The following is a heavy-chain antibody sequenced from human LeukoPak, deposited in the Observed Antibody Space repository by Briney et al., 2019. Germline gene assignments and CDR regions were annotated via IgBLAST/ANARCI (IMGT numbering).Heavy chain of an antibody. CDR2: IYYSGST. CDR1: GGSISSSSYY. V-gene: IGHV4-39*01. D-gene: IGHD6-19*01. Sequence: SETLSLTCTVSGGSISSSSYYWGWIRQPPGKGLEWIVSIYYSGSTYYNPSLKSRVTISVDTSKNQFSLKLSSVTAADTAVYYCARPKAVAGSGGDNWFDPWGQGTLVTVSS. CDR3: ARPKAVAGSGGDNWFDP. J-gene: IGHJ5*02.